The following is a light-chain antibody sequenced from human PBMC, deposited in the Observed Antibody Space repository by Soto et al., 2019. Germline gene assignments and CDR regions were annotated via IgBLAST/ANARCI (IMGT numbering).Light chain of an antibody. Sequence: DIQMTQSPSSLSASVGDRVTNTCRASQSISSYLNWYQQKPGKAPKLPIYAASSLQSGVPSRFSGSGSGTDFTLTISSLQPEDFATYYCQQSYSTLYTFGQGTKVDIK. CDR1: QSISSY. V-gene: IGKV1-39*01. J-gene: IGKJ2*01. CDR3: QQSYSTLYT. CDR2: AAS.